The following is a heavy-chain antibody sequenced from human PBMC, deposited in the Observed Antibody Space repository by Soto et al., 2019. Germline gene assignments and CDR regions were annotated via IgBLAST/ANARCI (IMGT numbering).Heavy chain of an antibody. CDR2: IWYDGSNK. CDR3: ARDGNFLKLYGMDV. J-gene: IGHJ6*02. V-gene: IGHV3-33*01. CDR1: GFTFSSYG. Sequence: QVQLVESGGGVVQPGRSLRLSCAASGFTFSSYGMHWVRQAPGKGLEWVAVIWYDGSNKYYADSVKGRFTISRDNSKNTLYLQMNSLRAEDTAVYYCARDGNFLKLYGMDVWGQGTTVTVSS. D-gene: IGHD1-7*01.